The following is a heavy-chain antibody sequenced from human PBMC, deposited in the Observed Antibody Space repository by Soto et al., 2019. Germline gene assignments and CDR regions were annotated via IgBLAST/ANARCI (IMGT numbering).Heavy chain of an antibody. Sequence: PSQTLSLTCVISGDSVSSNSAAWNWIRQSPSRGLEWLGRTYYRSKWCHDYAVSVKSRIIINPDTSKNQFSLQLNSVTPEDTAVYYCTRTLASAFDIWGQGTMVTVSS. CDR3: TRTLASAFDI. J-gene: IGHJ3*02. D-gene: IGHD3-16*01. CDR2: TYYRSKWCH. V-gene: IGHV6-1*01. CDR1: GDSVSSNSAA.